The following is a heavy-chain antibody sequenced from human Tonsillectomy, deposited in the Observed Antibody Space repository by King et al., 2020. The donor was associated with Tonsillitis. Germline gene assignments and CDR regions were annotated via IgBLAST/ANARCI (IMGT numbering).Heavy chain of an antibody. CDR1: GYRFSSFA. CDR2: LWYDGSNR. CDR3: VRGGLAAAGMDF. Sequence: VQLVESGGGVVQPGGSLRLSCGASGYRFSSFAIHWVRQAPGKGLEWVAILWYDGSNRYYGDSAKGRFTISRDNSKNTANLEMNNLGVEDTALYYCVRGGLAAAGMDFWGQGTQVTVSS. V-gene: IGHV3-33*08. J-gene: IGHJ4*02. D-gene: IGHD6-13*01.